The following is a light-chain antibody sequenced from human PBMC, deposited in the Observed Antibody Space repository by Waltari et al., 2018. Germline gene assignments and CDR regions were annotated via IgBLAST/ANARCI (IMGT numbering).Light chain of an antibody. V-gene: IGLV2-14*02. CDR2: GVS. CDR3: SSYTTSNIWV. Sequence: QSALTQPASVSGSPGQSITISCTGTSSDVGGYNLVSWYQHHPGKAPKLIIYGVSKRPSGVSDRFSGSKSGNTASLTISGLQAEDEATYYCSSYTTSNIWVFGGGTKLTVL. CDR1: SSDVGGYNL. J-gene: IGLJ3*02.